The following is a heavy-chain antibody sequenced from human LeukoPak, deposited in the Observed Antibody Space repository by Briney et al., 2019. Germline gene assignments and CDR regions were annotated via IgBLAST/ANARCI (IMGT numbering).Heavy chain of an antibody. CDR3: ARGVSYSSSWSGWFDP. J-gene: IGHJ5*02. D-gene: IGHD6-13*01. CDR1: GYTFTNYY. CDR2: INPSGGST. V-gene: IGHV1-46*01. Sequence: ASVKVSCKASGYTFTNYYMHWVRQAPGQGLEWMGIINPSGGSTSYAQKFQGRVTMTRDTSTSTVYMELSSLRSEDTAVYYCARGVSYSSSWSGWFDPWGQGTLVTVSS.